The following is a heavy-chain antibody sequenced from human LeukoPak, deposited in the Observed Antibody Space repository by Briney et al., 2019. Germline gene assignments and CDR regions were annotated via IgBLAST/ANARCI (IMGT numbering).Heavy chain of an antibody. CDR2: IYYSGTT. Sequence: SETLSLTCAVSGDSIRNSFYYWGWIRQPPGKGPEWIGSIYYSGTTYFNPSLKSRVTMSIDTSKNQFSLRLESVTAADTAVYYCATMAVAGTLAFQHWGQGTLVTVSS. D-gene: IGHD6-19*01. CDR3: ATMAVAGTLAFQH. CDR1: GDSIRNSFYY. V-gene: IGHV4-39*07. J-gene: IGHJ1*01.